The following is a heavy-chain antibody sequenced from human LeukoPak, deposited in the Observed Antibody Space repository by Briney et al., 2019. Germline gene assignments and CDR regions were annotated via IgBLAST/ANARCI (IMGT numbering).Heavy chain of an antibody. Sequence: ASVKVSCKASGYTFTGYYMHWVRQATGQGLEWMGWMNPNSGNTGYAQKFQGRVTMTRNTSISTAYMELSSLRSEDTAVYYCARGEMLRFLEWLRGYYYYGMDVWGQGTTVTVSS. CDR2: MNPNSGNT. CDR3: ARGEMLRFLEWLRGYYYYGMDV. V-gene: IGHV1-8*02. D-gene: IGHD3-3*01. J-gene: IGHJ6*02. CDR1: GYTFTGYY.